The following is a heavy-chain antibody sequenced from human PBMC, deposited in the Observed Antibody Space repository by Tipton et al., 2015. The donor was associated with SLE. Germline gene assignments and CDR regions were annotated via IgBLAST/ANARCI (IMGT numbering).Heavy chain of an antibody. CDR2: VRSEIDGGTS. CDR1: GFTFSDAW. Sequence: GSLRLSCTASGFTFSDAWMTWVRQAPGKGLEWVGRVRSEIDGGTSEYATSVTGRFTISRDDSKNTLYLQMNSLKTEDTAMYYCVTDRLQRDNVWGSYHWGQGTLVTVSS. V-gene: IGHV3-15*01. D-gene: IGHD3-16*01. CDR3: VTDRLQRDNVWGSYH. J-gene: IGHJ5*02.